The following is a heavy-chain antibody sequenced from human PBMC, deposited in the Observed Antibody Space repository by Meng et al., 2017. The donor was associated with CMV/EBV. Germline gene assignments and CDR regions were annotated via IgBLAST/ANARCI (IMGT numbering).Heavy chain of an antibody. CDR2: ISSSSYI. CDR1: GFTFSDYY. CDR3: ARGPGGIAVAGPYYYYGMDV. V-gene: IGHV3-69-1*01. J-gene: IGHJ6*02. Sequence: GGSLRLSCAASGFTFSDYYMSWIRQAPGKGLEWVSYISSSSYIYYADSVKGRFTISRDNAKNSLYLQMNSLRAEDTAVYYCARGPGGIAVAGPYYYYGMDVWGQGTTVTVSS. D-gene: IGHD6-19*01.